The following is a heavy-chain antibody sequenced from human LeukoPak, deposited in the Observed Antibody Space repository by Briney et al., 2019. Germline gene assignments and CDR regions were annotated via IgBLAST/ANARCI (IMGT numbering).Heavy chain of an antibody. D-gene: IGHD3-16*01. CDR2: ISGSGGST. J-gene: IGHJ4*02. CDR1: GFTFSSYA. CDR3: AKRSGGNQGYFDY. V-gene: IGHV3-23*01. Sequence: PGGSLRLSCAAYGFTFSSYAMSWVRQAPGKGLEWVSAISGSGGSTYYADSVKGRFTISRDNSKNTLYLQMNSLRAEDTAVYYCAKRSGGNQGYFDYWGQGTLVTVSS.